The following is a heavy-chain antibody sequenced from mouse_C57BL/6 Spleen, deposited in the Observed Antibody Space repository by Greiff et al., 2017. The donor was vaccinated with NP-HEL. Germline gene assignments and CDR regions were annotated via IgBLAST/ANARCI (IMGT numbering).Heavy chain of an antibody. J-gene: IGHJ4*01. Sequence: EVQVVESGGGLVKPGGSLKLSCAASGFTFSDYGMHWVRQAPEKGLEWVAYISSGSSTIYYADTVKGRFTISRDNAKNTPFLQMTSLRSEDTAMYYCARQEPNYYGSSYYAMDYWGQGTSVTVSS. CDR2: ISSGSSTI. CDR3: ARQEPNYYGSSYYAMDY. D-gene: IGHD1-1*01. CDR1: GFTFSDYG. V-gene: IGHV5-17*01.